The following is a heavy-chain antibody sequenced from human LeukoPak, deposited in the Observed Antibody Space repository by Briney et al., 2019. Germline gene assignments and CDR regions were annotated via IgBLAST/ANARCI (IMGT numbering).Heavy chain of an antibody. J-gene: IGHJ3*02. CDR3: ARDMIPGGAFDI. Sequence: SGGSLRLSCAASGFTFSSYAMHWVRQAPGKGLEWVAVISYDGSNKYYADSVKGRSTISRDNSKNTLYLQMNSLRAEDTAVYYCARDMIPGGAFDIWGQGTMVTVSS. D-gene: IGHD3-22*01. CDR2: ISYDGSNK. CDR1: GFTFSSYA. V-gene: IGHV3-30-3*01.